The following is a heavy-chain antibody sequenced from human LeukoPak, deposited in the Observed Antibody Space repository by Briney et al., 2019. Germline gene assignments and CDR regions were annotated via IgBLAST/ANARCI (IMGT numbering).Heavy chain of an antibody. D-gene: IGHD3-10*01. CDR2: I. J-gene: IGHJ4*02. CDR1: RITLSNYG. CDR3: AKRGVVIRVVLVGFHKEAYYFDS. Sequence: GGSLRLSCAVSRITLSNYGMSWVRQAPGKGLEWVAGIKGRFTISRDSPKNTLYLQMNSLRAEDTAVYFCAKRGVVIRVVLVGFHKEAYYFDSWGKGALVTVSS. V-gene: IGHV3-23*01.